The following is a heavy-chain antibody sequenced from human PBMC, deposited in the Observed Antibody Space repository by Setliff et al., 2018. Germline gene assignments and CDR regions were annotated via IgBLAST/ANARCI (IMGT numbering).Heavy chain of an antibody. CDR3: ARMAVRVASRPSSPLDYYYYMDL. J-gene: IGHJ6*03. Sequence: PSETLSLTCRVSGGSISSGNYYWGLIRQPPGKGLEWIGSINYRGSTHDNPSLRSRVTMSXDTSKSHXXXTXXSXXXXXXXVYYCARMAVRVASRPSSPLDYYYYMDLWGKGATVTVSS. V-gene: IGHV4-39*02. D-gene: IGHD3-10*01. CDR1: GGSISSGNYY. CDR2: INYRGST.